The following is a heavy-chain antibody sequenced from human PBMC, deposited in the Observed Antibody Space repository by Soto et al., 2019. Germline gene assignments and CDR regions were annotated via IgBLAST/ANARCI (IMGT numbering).Heavy chain of an antibody. CDR2: ISFDGSNK. J-gene: IGHJ5*02. CDR1: GFTFSSYG. V-gene: IGHV3-30*03. CDR3: AEWLVLDA. D-gene: IGHD6-19*01. Sequence: SLRLSCAASGFTFSSYGMHWVRQAPGKGLAWVAVISFDGSNKYYADSVKGRFTISRDNSKNKLYLQMNSLRAEDTAVYYCAEWLVLDAWGQGTLVTVSS.